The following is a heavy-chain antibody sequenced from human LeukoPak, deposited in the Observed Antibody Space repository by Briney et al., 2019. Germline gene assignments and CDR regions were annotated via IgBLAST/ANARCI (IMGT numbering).Heavy chain of an antibody. V-gene: IGHV3-7*01. CDR1: GFTFSSYW. D-gene: IGHD1-14*01. CDR2: IKQDGSEK. J-gene: IGHJ3*02. CDR3: ARDGTQTDDAFDI. Sequence: GGSLRLSCAASGFTFSSYWMSWVRQAPGKGLEWVANIKQDGSEKYYVDSVKGRFTISRDNAKNSLYLQMNSLRAEDTAVYYCARDGTQTDDAFDIWGQGIMVTVSS.